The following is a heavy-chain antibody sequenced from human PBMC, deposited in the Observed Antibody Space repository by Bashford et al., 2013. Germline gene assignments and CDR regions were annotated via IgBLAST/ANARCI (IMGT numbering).Heavy chain of an antibody. CDR3: AREGITMVRGVISTVFDY. CDR1: GFTFSSYA. V-gene: IGHV3-23*01. Sequence: GGPVRLSCAASGFTFSSYAMTWVRQAPGKGLEWVSGISGSADTTYYADSVKGRLTISRDNSKNTLYLQMNSLRAEDTAVYYCAREGITMVRGVISTVFDYWGQGTLVTVSS. CDR2: ISGSADTT. D-gene: IGHD3-10*01. J-gene: IGHJ4*02.